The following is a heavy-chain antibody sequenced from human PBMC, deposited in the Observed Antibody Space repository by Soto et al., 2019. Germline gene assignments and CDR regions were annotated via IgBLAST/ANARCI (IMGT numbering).Heavy chain of an antibody. V-gene: IGHV1-69*13. Sequence: GASVKVSCKASGGTFSSYAISWVRQAPGQGLEWMGGIIPIFGTANYAQKFKGRVTITADESTSTAYMELSSLRSEDTAVYYCARRTDYYYGMDVWGQGTTVTVSS. J-gene: IGHJ6*02. CDR1: GGTFSSYA. CDR2: IIPIFGTA. CDR3: ARRTDYYYGMDV.